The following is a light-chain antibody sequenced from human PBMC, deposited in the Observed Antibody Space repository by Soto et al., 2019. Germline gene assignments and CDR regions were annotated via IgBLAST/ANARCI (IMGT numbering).Light chain of an antibody. CDR2: KAS. CDR1: QSISSW. V-gene: IGKV1-5*03. J-gene: IGKJ2*01. Sequence: DIQMTQSPSTLSASVGDRVTITCRASQSISSWLAWYQQKSGKAPKLLIYKASSLESGVPSRFSGGGSGTEFTLTISSLQPDDFATYYCQQYNSYPYTFGQGTKLEIK. CDR3: QQYNSYPYT.